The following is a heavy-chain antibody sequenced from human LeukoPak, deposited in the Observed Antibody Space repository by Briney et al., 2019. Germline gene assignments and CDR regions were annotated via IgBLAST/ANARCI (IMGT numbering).Heavy chain of an antibody. CDR2: ISSSSSYI. V-gene: IGHV3-21*01. CDR3: ARDPGVSSSRDWDY. J-gene: IGHJ4*02. D-gene: IGHD6-13*01. Sequence: PGGSLRLSCAASGFTFSSYSMNWVRQAPGKGLEWVSSISSSSSYIYYADSVKGRFTISRDNAKNSLYLQMNSLRAEDTAVYYCARDPGVSSSRDWDYWGQGTLVTVSS. CDR1: GFTFSSYS.